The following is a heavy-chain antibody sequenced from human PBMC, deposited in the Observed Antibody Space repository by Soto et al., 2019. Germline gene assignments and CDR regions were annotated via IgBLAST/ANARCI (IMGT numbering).Heavy chain of an antibody. V-gene: IGHV4-31*03. CDR3: ARDDPVKKRGDPGYGMAV. Sequence: SETLSLTCTVSGGSMNNENYYWTWIRQHPGKGLEWIGYIYHSGSTHRNPSLKSRVTMSVDTSKNQFSLKLISVTAADTATYFCARDDPVKKRGDPGYGMAVWGQGTTVTVSS. J-gene: IGHJ6*02. CDR1: GGSMNNENYY. CDR2: IYHSGST.